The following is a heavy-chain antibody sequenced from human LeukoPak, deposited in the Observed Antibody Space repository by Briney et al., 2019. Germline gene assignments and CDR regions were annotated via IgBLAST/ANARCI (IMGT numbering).Heavy chain of an antibody. CDR1: GYSISSGYY. J-gene: IGHJ4*02. CDR3: ARVTGYMIEDYFDY. V-gene: IGHV4-38-2*02. D-gene: IGHD3-22*01. CDR2: IYHSGST. Sequence: PSETLSLTCTVPGYSISSGYYWGWIRQPPGKGLEWIGSIYHSGSTYYNPSLKSRVTISVKTSKNQFSLKLSSVTAADTAVYYCARVTGYMIEDYFDYWGQGTLVTVSS.